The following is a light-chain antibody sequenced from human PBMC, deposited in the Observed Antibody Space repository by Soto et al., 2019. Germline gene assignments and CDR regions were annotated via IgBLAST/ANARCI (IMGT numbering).Light chain of an antibody. Sequence: DIVMTQSPLSLPVTPGEPASISCRSSQSLLHSNGYNYLDWYLQKPGQSPQLLIYLGSNRASGVPDRFSSRASGTDFTLKISSVEAEDVGVYYCLQALQTPLTFGGGTKVEIK. J-gene: IGKJ4*01. CDR3: LQALQTPLT. CDR2: LGS. V-gene: IGKV2-28*01. CDR1: QSLLHSNGYNY.